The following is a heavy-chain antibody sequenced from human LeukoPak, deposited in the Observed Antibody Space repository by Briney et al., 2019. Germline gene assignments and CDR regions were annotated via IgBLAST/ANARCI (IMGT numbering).Heavy chain of an antibody. D-gene: IGHD3-22*01. J-gene: IGHJ4*02. CDR2: ISSSSSYI. CDR1: GFTFSSYS. Sequence: GGSLRLSCAASGFTFSSYSMNWVRQAPGKRLEWVSSISSSSSYIYYADSVKGRFTISRDNAKNSLYLQMNGLRLEDTAIYYCASLKEWLLLGGFDYWGQGALVTVSS. CDR3: ASLKEWLLLGGFDY. V-gene: IGHV3-21*01.